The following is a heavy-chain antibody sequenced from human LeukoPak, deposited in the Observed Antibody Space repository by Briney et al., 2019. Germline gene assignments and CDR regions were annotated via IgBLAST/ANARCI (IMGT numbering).Heavy chain of an antibody. J-gene: IGHJ4*02. CDR3: ARVDTIYQFDY. V-gene: IGHV1-2*06. D-gene: IGHD3-3*01. Sequence: ASVKVSXKASGYTFTGYYMHWVRQAPGQGLECMGRINPNSGGTNYAQKFQGRVTMTRDTSISTAYMGLSRLRSDDTAVYYCARVDTIYQFDYWGQGTLVTVSS. CDR2: INPNSGGT. CDR1: GYTFTGYY.